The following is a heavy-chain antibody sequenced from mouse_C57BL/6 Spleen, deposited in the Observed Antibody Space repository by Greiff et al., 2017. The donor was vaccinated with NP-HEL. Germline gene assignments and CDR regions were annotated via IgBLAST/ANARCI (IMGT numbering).Heavy chain of an antibody. CDR1: GFTFSSYG. D-gene: IGHD1-1*01. CDR3: AAGGYYGKRDYFDY. CDR2: ISSGGSYT. Sequence: EVKLMESGGDLVKPGGSLKLSCAASGFTFSSYGMSWVRQTPDKRLEWVATISSGGSYTYYPDSVKGRFTISRDNAKNTLYLQMSSLKSEDTAMYYCAAGGYYGKRDYFDYWGQGTTLTVSS. J-gene: IGHJ2*01. V-gene: IGHV5-6*01.